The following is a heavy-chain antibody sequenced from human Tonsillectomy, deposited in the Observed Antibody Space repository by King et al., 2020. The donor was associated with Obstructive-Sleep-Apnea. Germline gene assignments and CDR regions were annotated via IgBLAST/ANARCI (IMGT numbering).Heavy chain of an antibody. CDR3: ASPSLLEWLLTV. D-gene: IGHD3-3*01. Sequence: VQLVESGGGLVQPGGSLRLSCAASGFTFSSYWMHWVRQAPGKGLVWVSRINSDGSSTSYADSVKGRFTISRDNAKNTLYLQMNSLRAEDTAVYYCASPSLLEWLLTVWGQGTLVTVSS. J-gene: IGHJ4*02. CDR2: INSDGSST. CDR1: GFTFSSYW. V-gene: IGHV3-74*01.